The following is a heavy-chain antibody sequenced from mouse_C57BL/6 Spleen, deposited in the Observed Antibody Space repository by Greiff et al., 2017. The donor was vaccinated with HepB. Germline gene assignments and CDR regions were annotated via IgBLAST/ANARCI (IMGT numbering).Heavy chain of an antibody. CDR3: ARRAYYGNYDAMDY. Sequence: EVMLVESGGGLVKPGGSLKLSCAASGFTFSSYTMSWVRQTPEKRLEWVATISGGGGNTYYPDSVKGRFTISRDNAKNTLYLQMSSLRSEDTALYYCARRAYYGNYDAMDYWGQGTSVTVSS. D-gene: IGHD2-10*01. V-gene: IGHV5-9*01. CDR1: GFTFSSYT. J-gene: IGHJ4*01. CDR2: ISGGGGNT.